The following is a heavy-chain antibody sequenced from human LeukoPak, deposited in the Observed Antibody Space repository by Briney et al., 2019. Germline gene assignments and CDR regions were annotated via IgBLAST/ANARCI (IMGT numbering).Heavy chain of an antibody. Sequence: GGSLRLSCAASGFSFSWYWMTWVRQAPGQGLEWVATLTPDGSETYYRDSVKGRFTISRDNAKNTLSLQMNSLRADDTAVYYCATLESRGSWGQGTLVTVSS. J-gene: IGHJ5*02. V-gene: IGHV3-7*01. CDR3: ATLESRGS. CDR1: GFSFSWYW. D-gene: IGHD3-22*01. CDR2: LTPDGSET.